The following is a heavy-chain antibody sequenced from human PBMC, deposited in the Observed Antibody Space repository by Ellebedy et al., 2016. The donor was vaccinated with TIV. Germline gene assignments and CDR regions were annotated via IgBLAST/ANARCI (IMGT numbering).Heavy chain of an antibody. CDR3: ARDAARSGWISDY. V-gene: IGHV3-23*01. J-gene: IGHJ4*02. CDR2: LTTGGVT. Sequence: PGGSLRLSFVVSGFTFSTYAMRWFRQAPGKGLEWVSSLTTGGVTFYAESVKDRFTISRDSSKNTLYLQMNSLRVEDTAVYYCARDAARSGWISDYWGQGTLVTVSS. D-gene: IGHD6-19*01. CDR1: GFTFSTYA.